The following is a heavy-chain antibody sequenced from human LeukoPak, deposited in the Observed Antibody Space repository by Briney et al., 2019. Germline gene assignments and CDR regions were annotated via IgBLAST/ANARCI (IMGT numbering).Heavy chain of an antibody. CDR1: GGSISSSSYY. J-gene: IGHJ4*02. CDR2: IYYSGST. Sequence: SETLSLTCTVSGGSISSSSYYWGWIRQPPGKGLAWIGSIYYSGSTYYNPSLKSRVTISVDTSKNQFSLKLSSVTAADTAVYYCARQGRGGNRNFDYWGQGTLVTVSS. CDR3: ARQGRGGNRNFDY. D-gene: IGHD1-14*01. V-gene: IGHV4-39*01.